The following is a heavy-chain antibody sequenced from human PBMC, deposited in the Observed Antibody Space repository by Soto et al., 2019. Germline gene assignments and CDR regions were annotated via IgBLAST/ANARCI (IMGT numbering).Heavy chain of an antibody. V-gene: IGHV1-18*01. CDR3: ARRKAPNTIRRQSLPYFDY. J-gene: IGHJ4*02. Sequence: ASGKPSCKASGGTFSSYGISWVRQAPGQGLEWMGWIIPYYGNTNYAQKLQGRVTMTTDTSTSTAYMELRSLRSEDTAVYYCARRKAPNTIRRQSLPYFDYWGKGPLVTVSS. CDR1: GGTFSSYG. D-gene: IGHD3-3*01. CDR2: IIPYYGNT.